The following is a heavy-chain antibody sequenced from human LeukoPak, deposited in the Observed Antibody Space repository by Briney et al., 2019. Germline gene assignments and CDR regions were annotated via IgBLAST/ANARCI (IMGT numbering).Heavy chain of an antibody. Sequence: SETLSLTCAVYGGSFSGHYWTWIREPPGQGREWSGGMNHSGSTTDNPSLNNRVTISVDTSKNQFSRKMSSVTAAATAVYYCARPRYGSGSLASWGQGTLVTVSS. CDR1: GGSFSGHY. D-gene: IGHD3-10*01. CDR3: ARPRYGSGSLAS. J-gene: IGHJ1*01. V-gene: IGHV4-34*01. CDR2: MNHSGST.